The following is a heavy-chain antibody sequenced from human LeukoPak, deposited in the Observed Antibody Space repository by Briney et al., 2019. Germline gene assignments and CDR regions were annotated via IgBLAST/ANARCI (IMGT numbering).Heavy chain of an antibody. J-gene: IGHJ4*02. CDR2: INYSGST. CDR3: ARLDYDILTGYYYFDY. CDR1: GGSISSYY. V-gene: IGHV4-59*08. D-gene: IGHD3-9*01. Sequence: SETLSLTCTVSGGSISSYYWSWIRQPPGKGLEWIGYINYSGSTNYNPSLKSRVTISVDTSKNQFSLKLSSVTAADTAVYYCARLDYDILTGYYYFDYWGQGTLVTVSS.